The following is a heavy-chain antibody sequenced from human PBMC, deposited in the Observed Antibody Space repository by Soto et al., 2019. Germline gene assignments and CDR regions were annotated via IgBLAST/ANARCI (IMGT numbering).Heavy chain of an antibody. J-gene: IGHJ4*02. Sequence: GGALRLSCVVSEFSFISSWMHWVRQGPGKGLVWVSRMNSDGSITNYADSVKGRFTTSRDNAKNMLYLQMNSLRAEDMALYYCLQGSSDFCCQATFLSVS. V-gene: IGHV3-74*01. CDR1: EFSFISSW. CDR2: MNSDGSIT. D-gene: IGHD6-6*01. CDR3: LQGSSDF.